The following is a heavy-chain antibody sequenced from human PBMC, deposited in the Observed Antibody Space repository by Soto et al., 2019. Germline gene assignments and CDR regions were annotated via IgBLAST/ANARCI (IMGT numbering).Heavy chain of an antibody. D-gene: IGHD4-17*01. V-gene: IGHV5-51*01. J-gene: IGHJ6*03. CDR3: ARQPVTRDGNYYYYYMDV. Sequence: GESLKISCKGSGYSFTSYWIGWVRQMPGKGLEWMGIIYPGDSDTRYSPSFQGQVTISADKSISTAYLQWSSLKASDTAMYYCARQPVTRDGNYYYYYMDVWGKGTTVTVSS. CDR1: GYSFTSYW. CDR2: IYPGDSDT.